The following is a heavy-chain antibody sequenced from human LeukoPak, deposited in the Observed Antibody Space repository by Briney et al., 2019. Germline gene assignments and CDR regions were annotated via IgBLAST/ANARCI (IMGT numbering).Heavy chain of an antibody. CDR1: GGSFSGYY. D-gene: IGHD6-13*01. CDR2: INHSGST. CDR3: ARREIAAADPKGHFDY. J-gene: IGHJ4*02. Sequence: SETLSLTCAVYGGSFSGYYWSWIRQPPGKGLERIGEINHSGSTIYNPSLKSRVTISVDTSKNQFSLKLSSVTAADTAVYYCARREIAAADPKGHFDYWGQGTLVTVSS. V-gene: IGHV4-34*01.